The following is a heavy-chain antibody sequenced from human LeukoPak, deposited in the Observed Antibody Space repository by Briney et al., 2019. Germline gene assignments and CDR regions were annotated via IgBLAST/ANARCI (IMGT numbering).Heavy chain of an antibody. D-gene: IGHD5-18*01. CDR2: IGGYNGKT. J-gene: IGHJ4*02. V-gene: IGHV1-18*01. CDR3: ARDCGYQCLFDY. CDR1: GYSFSNYG. Sequence: GASVKVSCKASGYSFSNYGISWVRQAPGQGLEWMGWIGGYNGKTNYAQKFQGRVTMTTHTSTSTAYMDLRSLRTDDTAVSYCARDCGYQCLFDYWGQGTLVTVSS.